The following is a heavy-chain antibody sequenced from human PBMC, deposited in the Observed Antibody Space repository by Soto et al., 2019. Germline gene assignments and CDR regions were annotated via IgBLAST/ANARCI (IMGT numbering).Heavy chain of an antibody. D-gene: IGHD3-10*01. V-gene: IGHV1-69*02. J-gene: IGHJ5*02. Sequence: QVQLVQSGAEVKKPGSSVKVSCKASGGTFSSYTISWVRQAPGQGLEWMGRIIPILGIANYAQKFQGRVTXTXDXXTSTAYMELSSLRSEDTAVYYCARSKDYPWFLFDPWGQGTLVTVSS. CDR1: GGTFSSYT. CDR2: IIPILGIA. CDR3: ARSKDYPWFLFDP.